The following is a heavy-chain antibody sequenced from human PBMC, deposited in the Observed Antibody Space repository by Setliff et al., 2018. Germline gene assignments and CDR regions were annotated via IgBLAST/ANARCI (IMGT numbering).Heavy chain of an antibody. J-gene: IGHJ4*02. CDR1: GFTFSNDW. CDR3: ARGSLSGTTYPSDY. D-gene: IGHD1-7*01. CDR2: ISSNSNYI. V-gene: IGHV3-21*01. Sequence: GGSLRLSCAASGFTFSNDWMSWVRQAPGKGPEWVSSISSNSNYIYTADSLKGRLTVSRDNAKNSLYLQLDSLTADDTAVYYCARGSLSGTTYPSDYWGQGTLVTVSS.